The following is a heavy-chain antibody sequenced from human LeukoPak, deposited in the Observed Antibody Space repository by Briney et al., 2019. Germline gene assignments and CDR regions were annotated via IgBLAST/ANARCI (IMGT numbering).Heavy chain of an antibody. CDR3: ARDSVGGTGHDAFDI. CDR1: GGSINSANYY. V-gene: IGHV4-39*07. Sequence: PSETLSLTCTVSGGSINSANYYWGWIRQPPGKGLEWIGSIYCSGSAYYSSSLKSRVTILVDTSKNQFSLKLSSVTAADTAVYYCARDSVGGTGHDAFDIWGQGTMATVSS. CDR2: IYCSGSA. J-gene: IGHJ3*02. D-gene: IGHD1-26*01.